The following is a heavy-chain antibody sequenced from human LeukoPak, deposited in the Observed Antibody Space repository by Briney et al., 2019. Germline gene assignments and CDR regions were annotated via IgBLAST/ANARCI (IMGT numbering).Heavy chain of an antibody. CDR3: AREGYCSSTSCYPKGFDY. J-gene: IGHJ4*02. CDR2: TSIDGNIR. CDR1: GIAFTAFD. D-gene: IGHD2-2*01. Sequence: GTSLRLSCAASGIAFTAFDMHWVRQAPGKGLEWVAVTSIDGNIRCYADSVNGRFIISRDNFKNALYLQMNSLRAEDTAVYYCAREGYCSSTSCYPKGFDYWGQGTLVTVSS. V-gene: IGHV3-30-3*01.